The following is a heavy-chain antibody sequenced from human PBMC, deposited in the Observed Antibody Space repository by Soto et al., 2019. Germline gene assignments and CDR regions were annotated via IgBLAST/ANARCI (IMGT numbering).Heavy chain of an antibody. J-gene: IGHJ4*02. CDR3: ARDPIFYYASSGYGGSYFDY. Sequence: KPSETLSLTCAVSGASVTSDDYYWSWIRQPPGKGLEWIGYIYHSGSTYYNPSLKSRVSISIDTSQNQFSLKLTSLTAADTAVYYCARDPIFYYASSGYGGSYFDYWGQGSRVTVSS. D-gene: IGHD3-22*01. CDR2: IYHSGST. V-gene: IGHV4-30-4*01. CDR1: GASVTSDDYY.